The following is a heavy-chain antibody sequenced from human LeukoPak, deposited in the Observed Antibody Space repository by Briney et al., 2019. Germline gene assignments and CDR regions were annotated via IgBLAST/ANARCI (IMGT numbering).Heavy chain of an antibody. CDR3: ARGFRPRATTVTTFVDY. J-gene: IGHJ4*02. Sequence: PGGSLRLSCAASGFTFSRYWMNWVRQAPGKGLEWVANIKEDGGEKYFVDSVKGRFTISRDNAKNSLYLQMNSLRAEDTAVYYCARGFRPRATTVTTFVDYWGQGTLVTVSS. CDR1: GFTFSRYW. CDR2: IKEDGGEK. D-gene: IGHD4-17*01. V-gene: IGHV3-7*01.